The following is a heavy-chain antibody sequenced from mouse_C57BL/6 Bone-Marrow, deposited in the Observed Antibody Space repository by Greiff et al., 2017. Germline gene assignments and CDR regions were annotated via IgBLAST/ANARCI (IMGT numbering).Heavy chain of an antibody. CDR1: GYTFTSYW. D-gene: IGHD2-12*01. Sequence: VQLQQPGAELVMPGASVKLSCKASGYTFTSYWMHWVKQRPGQGLEWIGEIDPSDSYTNYNQKFKGKSTLTVDKSSSTAYMQLSSLTSEDSAVYYCARAGTTAYWGQGTLVTVSA. V-gene: IGHV1-69*01. CDR3: ARAGTTAY. J-gene: IGHJ3*01. CDR2: IDPSDSYT.